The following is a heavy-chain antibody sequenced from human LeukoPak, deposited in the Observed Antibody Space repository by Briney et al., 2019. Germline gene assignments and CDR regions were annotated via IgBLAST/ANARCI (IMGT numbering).Heavy chain of an antibody. D-gene: IGHD3-9*01. V-gene: IGHV1-2*02. CDR3: ARVSYDILTGYHDAFDI. Sequence: GASVTVSFTASGYTFTGYYMHWVRQAPGQGLEWMGWINPNSGGTDYAQKFQGRVTMTRDTSISTAYMELSRLRSDDTAVYYCARVSYDILTGYHDAFDIWGQGTMVTVSS. J-gene: IGHJ3*02. CDR2: INPNSGGT. CDR1: GYTFTGYY.